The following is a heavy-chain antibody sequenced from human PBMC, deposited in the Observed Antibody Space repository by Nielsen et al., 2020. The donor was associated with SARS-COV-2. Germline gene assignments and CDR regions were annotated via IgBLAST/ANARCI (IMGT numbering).Heavy chain of an antibody. CDR2: LNWNGGST. J-gene: IGHJ6*02. CDR3: ATWALVSADYGMDV. Sequence: GESLKISCAASGFTFDDYGMSWVRQAPGKGLEWVSGLNWNGGSTGYADSVKGRFTISRDNAKNSLYLQMNSLRAEDTALYHCATWALVSADYGMDVWGQVTTVTVSS. D-gene: IGHD2-8*02. CDR1: GFTFDDYG. V-gene: IGHV3-20*01.